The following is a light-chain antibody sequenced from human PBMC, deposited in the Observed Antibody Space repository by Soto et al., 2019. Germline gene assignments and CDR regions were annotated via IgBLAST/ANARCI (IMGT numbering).Light chain of an antibody. J-gene: IGKJ1*01. CDR3: VQRTTWPWT. V-gene: IGKV3-11*01. CDR1: QSVSSH. Sequence: EIVLTQSPGTLSLSPGERATLSCRASQSVSSHLAWYQQTPGQAPRLLIYDASNRATGIPARFSGSGSGTDFTLIISSLEPEDYAVYHCVQRTTWPWTCVQGGKVEIK. CDR2: DAS.